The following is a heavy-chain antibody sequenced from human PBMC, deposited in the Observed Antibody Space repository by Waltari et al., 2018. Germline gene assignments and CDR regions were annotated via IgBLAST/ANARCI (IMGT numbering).Heavy chain of an antibody. J-gene: IGHJ6*02. Sequence: QVQLQESGPGLVKPSQTLSLTCTVSGGSISSGDYYWSWIRQPPGKGLEWIGYIYYSGSTYYNPSLKSRVTISVDTSKNQFSLKLSSVTAADTAVYYCAREWAGRWLQRNFERRTDYYYGMDVWGQGTTVTVSS. CDR2: IYYSGST. CDR3: AREWAGRWLQRNFERRTDYYYGMDV. CDR1: GGSISSGDYY. V-gene: IGHV4-30-4*08. D-gene: IGHD5-12*01.